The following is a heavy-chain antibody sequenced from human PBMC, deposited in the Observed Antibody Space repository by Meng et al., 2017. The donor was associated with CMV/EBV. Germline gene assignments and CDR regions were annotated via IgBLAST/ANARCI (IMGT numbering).Heavy chain of an antibody. CDR1: GFTFSSYS. Sequence: GESLKISCAASGFTFSSYSMNWVRQAPGKGLEWVSYISSSSSTIYYADSVKGRFTISRDNAKNSLYLQMNSLRAEDTAVYYCARESPTGVDIWGQGTMVTVSS. J-gene: IGHJ3*02. CDR2: ISSSSSTI. V-gene: IGHV3-48*04. CDR3: ARESPTGVDI.